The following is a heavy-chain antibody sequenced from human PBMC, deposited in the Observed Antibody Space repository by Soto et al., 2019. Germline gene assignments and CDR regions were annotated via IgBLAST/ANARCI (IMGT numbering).Heavy chain of an antibody. D-gene: IGHD3-10*01. CDR3: STGVYGSGYYYYRLAV. CDR1: GFTFSSYA. CDR2: ISYDGSNK. J-gene: IGHJ6*02. Sequence: GGALRLSCAASGFTFSSYAMHWVRQAPGKGLEWVAVISYDGSNKYYADSVKGRFTISRDNSKNTLYLQMNSLRAEDTAVYYCSTGVYGSGYYYYRLAVCGQGTTVPVSS. V-gene: IGHV3-30-3*01.